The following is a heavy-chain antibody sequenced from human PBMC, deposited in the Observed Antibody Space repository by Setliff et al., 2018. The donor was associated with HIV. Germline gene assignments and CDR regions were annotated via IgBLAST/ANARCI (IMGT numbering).Heavy chain of an antibody. Sequence: ASVKVSCKASGYSFTKYEINWVRQAPGQGLEWLGWVSPSIGNSDFAQKFKGRISLTTDTSIRTAYMELRGLKSDDTAVYFCARRGEERNMITGALDAWGQGSLVTVSS. V-gene: IGHV1-8*01. J-gene: IGHJ3*01. D-gene: IGHD3-16*01. CDR2: VSPSIGNS. CDR3: ARRGEERNMITGALDA. CDR1: GYSFTKYE.